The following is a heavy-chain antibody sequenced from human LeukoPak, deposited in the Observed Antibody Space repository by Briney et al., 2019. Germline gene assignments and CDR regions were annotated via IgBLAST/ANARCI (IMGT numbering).Heavy chain of an antibody. CDR2: ISGSGGST. Sequence: GGSLRLSCAASGFTFSNYAMSWVRQAPGKGLEWVSAISGSGGSTYYADSVKGRFTSSRDNSKNTLYLQLNSLRAEDTAVYYCAKATAITPYNVDYWGQGTLVTVSS. CDR3: AKATAITPYNVDY. CDR1: GFTFSNYA. D-gene: IGHD5-18*01. V-gene: IGHV3-23*01. J-gene: IGHJ4*02.